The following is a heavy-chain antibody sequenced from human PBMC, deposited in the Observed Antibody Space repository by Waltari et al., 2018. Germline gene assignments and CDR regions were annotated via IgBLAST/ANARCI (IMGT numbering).Heavy chain of an antibody. J-gene: IGHJ3*02. CDR2: IYGVDST. CDR1: GFSVSTSS. CDR3: ATFSNWVHDTFDI. Sequence: EVQLVESGGGLIQPGGSLRLSCAASGFSVSTSSVSWVRQAPGKGLEWISFIYGVDSTLYVDSVKGRFTVSRDNSKNTVHLQMNSVRVDDTAVYYCATFSNWVHDTFDIWGQGTLVSVSS. V-gene: IGHV3-53*01. D-gene: IGHD3-16*01.